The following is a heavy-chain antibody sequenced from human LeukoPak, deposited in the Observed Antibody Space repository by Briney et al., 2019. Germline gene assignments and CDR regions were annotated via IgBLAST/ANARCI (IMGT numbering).Heavy chain of an antibody. Sequence: GGSLRLSCAASGFTFSSYWMHWVRQAPGKGLVWVSRINSDGSSTSYADSVKGRFTISRDNAKNTLYLQMNSLRAEDTAVYYCARAGGSGWYEDYWGQGTLVTVSS. CDR1: GFTFSSYW. CDR2: INSDGSST. J-gene: IGHJ4*02. D-gene: IGHD6-19*01. V-gene: IGHV3-74*01. CDR3: ARAGGSGWYEDY.